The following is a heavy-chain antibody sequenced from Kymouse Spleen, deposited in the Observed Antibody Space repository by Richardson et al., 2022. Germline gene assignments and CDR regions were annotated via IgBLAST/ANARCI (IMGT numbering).Heavy chain of an antibody. V-gene: IGHV1-2*04. D-gene: IGHD3-10*01. CDR3: ARGVRGVIIMGYFDY. CDR2: INPNSGGT. CDR1: GYTFTGYY. Sequence: QVQLVQSGAEVKKPGASVKVSCKASGYTFTGYYMHWVRQAPGQGLEWMGWINPNSGGTNYAQKFQGWVTMTRDTSISTAYMELSRLRSDDTAVYYCARGVRGVIIMGYFDYWGQGTLVTVSS. J-gene: IGHJ4*02.